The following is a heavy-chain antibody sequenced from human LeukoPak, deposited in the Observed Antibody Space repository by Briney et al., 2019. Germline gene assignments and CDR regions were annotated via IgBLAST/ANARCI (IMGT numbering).Heavy chain of an antibody. D-gene: IGHD3-22*01. V-gene: IGHV1-2*02. CDR1: GHTFTDYY. CDR3: ARASAYYYDSTWWFDP. Sequence: ASVKVSCKASGHTFTDYYMHWVRQAPGQGLEWMGWINPNSGGTNYAQKFQGRVTMTRDTSISTAYMELSRLRSDDTAVYYCARASAYYYDSTWWFDPWGQGTLVTVSS. J-gene: IGHJ5*02. CDR2: INPNSGGT.